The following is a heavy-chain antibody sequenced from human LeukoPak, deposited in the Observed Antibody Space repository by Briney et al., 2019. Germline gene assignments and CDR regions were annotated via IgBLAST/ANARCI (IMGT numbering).Heavy chain of an antibody. CDR2: ISYDGSQK. V-gene: IGHV3-30-3*01. CDR1: GFTFSNYV. J-gene: IGHJ4*02. Sequence: GGSLRLSCAVSGFTFSNYVMHWVRQAPGKGLEWVAVISYDGSQKYYADSVKGRFTISRDNAKSTLYLQMNSLRAEDTAVYYCARGLLNTALDSNYEYYFDYWGQGTLVTVSS. D-gene: IGHD4-11*01. CDR3: ARGLLNTALDSNYEYYFDY.